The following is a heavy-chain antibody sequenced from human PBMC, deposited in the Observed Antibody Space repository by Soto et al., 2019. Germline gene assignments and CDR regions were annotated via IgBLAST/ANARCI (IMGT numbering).Heavy chain of an antibody. Sequence: SETLSLTCTVSGGSIRSYYWTWIRQPPGKGLEWLGYIFYSGSTFYNPSLKSRVTISIHTSKSQFSLQLTSVPAADTAVYYCARGAADTAMVDSWGQGTLFTVSS. J-gene: IGHJ4*02. CDR1: GGSIRSYY. CDR3: ARGAADTAMVDS. CDR2: IFYSGST. D-gene: IGHD5-18*01. V-gene: IGHV4-59*01.